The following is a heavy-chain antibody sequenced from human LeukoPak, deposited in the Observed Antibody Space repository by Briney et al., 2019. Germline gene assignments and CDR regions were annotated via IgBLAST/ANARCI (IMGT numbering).Heavy chain of an antibody. CDR2: ISSSSSYI. CDR1: GFTFSSYG. CDR3: ARDGGYCSGGSCYSAYYFDY. D-gene: IGHD2-15*01. V-gene: IGHV3-21*01. Sequence: GGPLRLSCAASGFTFSSYGMSWVRQAPGKGLEWVSSISSSSSYIYYADSVKGRFTISRDNAKNSLYLQMNSLRAEDTAVYYCARDGGYCSGGSCYSAYYFDYWGQGTLVTVSS. J-gene: IGHJ4*02.